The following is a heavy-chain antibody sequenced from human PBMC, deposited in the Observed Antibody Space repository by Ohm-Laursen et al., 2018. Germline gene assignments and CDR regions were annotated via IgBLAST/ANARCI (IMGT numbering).Heavy chain of an antibody. D-gene: IGHD3-22*01. CDR3: AREYYYDSSGPSDAFDI. V-gene: IGHV4-61*01. Sequence: SETLSPTCTVSGGSVSSGSYYWSWIRQPPGKGLEWIGYIYYSGSTNYNPSLKSRVTISVDTSKNQFSLKLSSVTAADTAVYYCAREYYYDSSGPSDAFDIWGQGTMVTVSS. CDR1: GGSVSSGSYY. J-gene: IGHJ3*02. CDR2: IYYSGST.